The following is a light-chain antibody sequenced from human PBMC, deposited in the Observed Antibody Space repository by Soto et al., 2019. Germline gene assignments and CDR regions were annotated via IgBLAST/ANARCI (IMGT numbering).Light chain of an antibody. Sequence: DIQMTQSPSSLSASVVDRVTIIFRASQSVSTRLAWYQQKPGKAPKVLIYDASSWAGGVPSRFTGSGSGTEFTLTINSLQPDDFATYYCKQYSVYWTCGQGTTVDIK. V-gene: IGKV1-5*02. J-gene: IGKJ1*01. CDR1: QSVSTR. CDR2: DAS. CDR3: KQYSVYWT.